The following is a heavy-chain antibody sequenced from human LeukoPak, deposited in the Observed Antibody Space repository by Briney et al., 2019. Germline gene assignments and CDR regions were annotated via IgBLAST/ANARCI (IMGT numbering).Heavy chain of an antibody. Sequence: PSETLSLTCTVSGASISTYYWTWIRQPAGKGLEWIGRIHTTGGTRYNPSLKSRITMSVDASKNQFSLKLSSVTAADTAVYYCARDLALGYCPSSSGPSPLFDYWAREPWSPSPQ. V-gene: IGHV4-4*07. J-gene: IGHJ4*02. D-gene: IGHD2-2*01. CDR2: IHTTGGT. CDR1: GASISTYY. CDR3: ARDLALGYCPSSSGPSPLFDY.